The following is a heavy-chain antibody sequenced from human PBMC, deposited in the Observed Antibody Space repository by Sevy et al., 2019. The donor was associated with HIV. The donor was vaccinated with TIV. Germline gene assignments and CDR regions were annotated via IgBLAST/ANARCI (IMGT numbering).Heavy chain of an antibody. D-gene: IGHD5-18*01. J-gene: IGHJ4*01. CDR1: GFTFSSYW. CDR3: VREGVGGYSYSLDC. V-gene: IGHV3-7*01. CDR2: MKEDGSER. Sequence: GGSLRLSCAASGFTFSSYWMSWVRQAPGRGLEWVATMKEDGSERSYVDSVKGRFTISRDNAKNSLYLQMNSLRAEDTAVYYCVREGVGGYSYSLDCWGHGTLVTVSS.